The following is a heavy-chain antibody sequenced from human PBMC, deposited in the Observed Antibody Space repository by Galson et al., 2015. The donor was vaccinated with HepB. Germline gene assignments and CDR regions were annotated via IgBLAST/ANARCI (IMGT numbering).Heavy chain of an antibody. D-gene: IGHD4-11*01. Sequence: SLRLSCAASGFTFSTYGMHWVRQAPGKGLEWVAVIWNDGGNKYYADYAQGRFTVSRDNSDNTLYLQMNGLGAEDTAIYYCAKDLYSTTLTDWGQGTVVTVSS. CDR1: GFTFSTYG. V-gene: IGHV3-33*06. J-gene: IGHJ4*02. CDR2: IWNDGGNK. CDR3: AKDLYSTTLTD.